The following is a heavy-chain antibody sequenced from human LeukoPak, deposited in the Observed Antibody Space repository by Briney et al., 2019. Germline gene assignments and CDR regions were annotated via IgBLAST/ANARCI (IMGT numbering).Heavy chain of an antibody. CDR1: GYSVSSGYY. CDR2: MYHSGDT. V-gene: IGHV4-38-2*02. CDR3: ARVSAAAGTQGRAFDI. D-gene: IGHD6-13*01. Sequence: SETLSLTCTVSGYSVSSGYYWGWIRQPPGKGLEWIGSMYHSGDTYSNPSLKSRVTISVDTSKNQLSLRLSSVTAADTAVYYCARVSAAAGTQGRAFDIWGQGTMVTVSS. J-gene: IGHJ3*02.